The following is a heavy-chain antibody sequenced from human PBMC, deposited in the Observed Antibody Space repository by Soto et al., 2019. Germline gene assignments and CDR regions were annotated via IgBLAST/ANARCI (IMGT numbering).Heavy chain of an antibody. CDR3: AQGDFTPRCYYHGMDV. CDR1: GGSFSNYV. Sequence: SVKVSCKASGGSFSNYVISWVRQAPGQGLEWMGRIIPIFGTANYAQKFQVRVTITANECTSRAYMELSSMRSEDTAVYYCAQGDFTPRCYYHGMDVCGQGSTGTTSS. J-gene: IGHJ6*02. CDR2: IIPIFGTA. V-gene: IGHV1-69*13.